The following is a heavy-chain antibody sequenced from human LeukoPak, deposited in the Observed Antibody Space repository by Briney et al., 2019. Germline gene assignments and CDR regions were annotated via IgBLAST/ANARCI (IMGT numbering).Heavy chain of an antibody. D-gene: IGHD3-9*01. CDR3: ARDPPTGDWLPLFDY. Sequence: PGGSLRLSYAASGFTFSSYWMSWVRQAPGKGLEWVANIKQDGSEKYYVDSVKGRFTISRDNAKNSLYLQMNSLRAEDTAVYYCARDPPTGDWLPLFDYWGQGTLVTVSS. CDR2: IKQDGSEK. J-gene: IGHJ4*02. V-gene: IGHV3-7*03. CDR1: GFTFSSYW.